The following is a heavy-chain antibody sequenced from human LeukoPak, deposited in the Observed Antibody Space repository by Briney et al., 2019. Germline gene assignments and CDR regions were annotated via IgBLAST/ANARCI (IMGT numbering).Heavy chain of an antibody. Sequence: GGSLRLSCAASGFTFGSYWMHWVRQAPGKGLVWVSRINSDGSSTSYADSVKGRFTISRDNAKNTLYLQMNSLRAEDTAVYYCARELVWGIAARPGAFDIWGQGTMVTVSS. CDR2: INSDGSST. J-gene: IGHJ3*02. CDR1: GFTFGSYW. D-gene: IGHD6-6*01. V-gene: IGHV3-74*01. CDR3: ARELVWGIAARPGAFDI.